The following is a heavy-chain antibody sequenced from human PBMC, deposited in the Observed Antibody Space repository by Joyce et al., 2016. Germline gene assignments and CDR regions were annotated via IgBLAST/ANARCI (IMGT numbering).Heavy chain of an antibody. V-gene: IGHV3-74*01. D-gene: IGHD4-17*01. Sequence: EVQLEESGGGLVQPGGSLRLSCAASGFTFSSYWMHWVRQAPGKGLVWVSRITYDESGTNYADSVRGRFTISRDNAKNTLYLQMHNLRDEDTAVYYCARVGATWFDPWGQGTLVTVSS. CDR3: ARVGATWFDP. CDR1: GFTFSSYW. CDR2: ITYDESGT. J-gene: IGHJ5*02.